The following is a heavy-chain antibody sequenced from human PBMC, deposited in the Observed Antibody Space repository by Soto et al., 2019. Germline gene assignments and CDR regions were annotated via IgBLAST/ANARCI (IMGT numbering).Heavy chain of an antibody. CDR2: ISWNSGSI. CDR1: GFTFDDYG. J-gene: IGHJ5*02. D-gene: IGHD1-1*01. CDR3: AKVSTTHTFGPLDP. Sequence: PRWSLRLSCAASGFTFDDYGMHWFRQAPGKGLEWVSGISWNSGSIGYADSVKGRFIISRDNAKNSLYLQMNNLRPEDTAFYFCAKVSTTHTFGPLDPWGQGTLVTVSS. V-gene: IGHV3-9*01.